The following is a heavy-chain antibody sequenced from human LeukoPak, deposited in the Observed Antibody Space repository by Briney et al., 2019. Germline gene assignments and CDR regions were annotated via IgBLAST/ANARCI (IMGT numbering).Heavy chain of an antibody. CDR2: ISHSGST. V-gene: IGHV4-59*03. CDR1: GGSISSYY. D-gene: IGHD5-24*01. Sequence: PSETLSLTCTVSGGSISSYYWNWIRQPPGKGLEWIGYISHSGSTNHNPSLKSRVIILVDTSKNQFSLKLSSVTAADTAVYYCAGMNRRDGSGWFDPWGQGTLVTVSS. CDR3: AGMNRRDGSGWFDP. J-gene: IGHJ5*02.